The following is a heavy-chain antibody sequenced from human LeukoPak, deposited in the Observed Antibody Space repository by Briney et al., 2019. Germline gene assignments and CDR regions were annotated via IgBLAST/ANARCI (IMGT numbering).Heavy chain of an antibody. CDR1: GXSFTSYW. J-gene: IGHJ1*01. V-gene: IGHV5-51*01. Sequence: SLQISXKGSGXSFTSYWIGWVRQMPGKGLEWMGIIYPGDSDTRYSPSFQGQVTISADKSISTAYLQWSSLKASDTAMYYCARLTYDSSGYVHFQHWGQGTLVTVSS. D-gene: IGHD3-22*01. CDR3: ARLTYDSSGYVHFQH. CDR2: IYPGDSDT.